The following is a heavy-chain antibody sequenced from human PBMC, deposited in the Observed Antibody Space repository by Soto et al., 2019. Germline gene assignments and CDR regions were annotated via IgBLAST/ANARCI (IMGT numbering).Heavy chain of an antibody. CDR2: ISAYNGNT. J-gene: IGHJ5*02. CDR1: GYTFTSYG. D-gene: IGHD5-18*01. CDR3: ARRGYSYGLPHWFDP. V-gene: IGHV1-18*01. Sequence: ASVKVSCKASGYTFTSYGISWVRQAPGQGLEWMGWISAYNGNTNYAQKLQGRVTMTTDTSTSTAYMELRSLRSDDTAVYYWARRGYSYGLPHWFDPWGQGTLVTVSS.